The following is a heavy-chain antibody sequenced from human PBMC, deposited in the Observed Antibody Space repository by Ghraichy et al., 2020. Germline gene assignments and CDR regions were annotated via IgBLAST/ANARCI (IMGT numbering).Heavy chain of an antibody. CDR3: ARGRYCGGGSCYPQPYYLDS. V-gene: IGHV4-34*01. CDR1: GCPFGGYY. Sequence: SETLSLTCAVSGCPFGGYYWNLVRQSPGKGLEWIGGIYPGGSTNYNPSLESRVTISVDASRKQFSLSLFSVTAADTAIYYCARGRYCGGGSCYPQPYYLDSWGQGTLVTVSS. CDR2: IYPGGST. J-gene: IGHJ4*02. D-gene: IGHD2-15*01.